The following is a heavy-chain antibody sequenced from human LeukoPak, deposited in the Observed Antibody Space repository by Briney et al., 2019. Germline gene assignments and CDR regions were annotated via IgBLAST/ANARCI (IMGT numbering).Heavy chain of an antibody. D-gene: IGHD1-26*01. CDR1: GYTFISYG. V-gene: IGHV1-18*01. Sequence: ASVKVSCKASGYTFISYGISWVRQAPGQGLEWMGWISAYNGNTNYAQKLQGRVTMTTDTSTSTAYMELRSLRSDDTAVYYCARVARSLIVSSGFDYWGQGTLVTVSS. CDR2: ISAYNGNT. CDR3: ARVARSLIVSSGFDY. J-gene: IGHJ4*02.